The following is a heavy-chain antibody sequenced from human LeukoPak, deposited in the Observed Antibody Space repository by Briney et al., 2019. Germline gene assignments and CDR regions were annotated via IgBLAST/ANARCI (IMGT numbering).Heavy chain of an antibody. J-gene: IGHJ4*02. CDR2: ISSSSSTI. CDR1: GFTFSSYS. CDR3: AGIPRTLGSEPFDY. D-gene: IGHD3-16*01. Sequence: PGGSLRLSCAASGFTFSSYSMNWVRQAPGKGLEWASYISSSSSTIYYADSVKGRFTISRDNAKNSLYLQMNSLRAEDTAVYYCAGIPRTLGSEPFDYWGQGTLVTVSS. V-gene: IGHV3-48*04.